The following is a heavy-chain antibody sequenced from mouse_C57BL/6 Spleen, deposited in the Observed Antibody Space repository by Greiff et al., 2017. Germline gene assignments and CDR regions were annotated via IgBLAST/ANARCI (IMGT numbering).Heavy chain of an antibody. Sequence: DVHLVESGGDLVKPGGSLKLSCAASGFTFSSYGMSWVRQTPDKRLEWVATISSGGSYTYYPDSVKGRFTISRDNAKNTLYLQMSSLKSEDTAMYYCARLGDYDKGNYWGQGTTLTVSS. J-gene: IGHJ2*01. D-gene: IGHD2-4*01. CDR2: ISSGGSYT. V-gene: IGHV5-6*01. CDR3: ARLGDYDKGNY. CDR1: GFTFSSYG.